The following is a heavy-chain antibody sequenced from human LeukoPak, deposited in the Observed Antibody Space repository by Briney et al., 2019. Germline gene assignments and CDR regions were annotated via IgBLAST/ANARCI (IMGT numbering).Heavy chain of an antibody. CDR2: IYHSGST. Sequence: PSETLSLTCTVSGYSISSGYYWGWIRQPPGKGLEWIGSIYHSGSTYYNPSLKSRVTISVDTSKNQFSLKLSSVTAADTAVYYCARERVGYCTNGVCYRGNWFDPWGQGTLVTVSS. D-gene: IGHD2-8*01. CDR3: ARERVGYCTNGVCYRGNWFDP. J-gene: IGHJ5*02. V-gene: IGHV4-38-2*02. CDR1: GYSISSGYY.